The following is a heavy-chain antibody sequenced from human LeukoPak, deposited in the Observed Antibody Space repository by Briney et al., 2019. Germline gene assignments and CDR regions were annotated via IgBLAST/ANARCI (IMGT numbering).Heavy chain of an antibody. CDR1: GFTFSSYS. J-gene: IGHJ4*02. V-gene: IGHV3-21*01. CDR3: AKTGRRNYYFDY. CDR2: ISSSGSYI. Sequence: GGSLRLSCAASGFTFSSYSMNWVRQAPGKGLEWVSSISSSGSYIYYADSMQGRFTISRDNSKNSLFLQMNSLRAEDTAVYYCAKTGRRNYYFDYWGQGTLVTVSS.